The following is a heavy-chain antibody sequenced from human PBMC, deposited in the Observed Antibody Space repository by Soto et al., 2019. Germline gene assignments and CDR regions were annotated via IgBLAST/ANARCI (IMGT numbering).Heavy chain of an antibody. V-gene: IGHV4-30-4*01. D-gene: IGHD2-2*01. CDR1: GGSISSADYY. CDR3: ASYYCSSTRCPDVDV. J-gene: IGHJ6*02. CDR2: IYSSGST. Sequence: QVQLQESGPGLVKPSQTLSLICTVSGGSISSADYYWTWIRQPPGKGLEWIGYIYSSGSTYYNPSLKSRVTISADTSKNQFSLKLSSVTAADTAIYYCASYYCSSTRCPDVDVWGQGTTVTVSS.